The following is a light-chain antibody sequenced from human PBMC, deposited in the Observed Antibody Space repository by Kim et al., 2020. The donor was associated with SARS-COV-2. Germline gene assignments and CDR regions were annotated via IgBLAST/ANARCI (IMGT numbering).Light chain of an antibody. CDR3: QQKGT. V-gene: IGKV1-39*01. CDR2: AAS. Sequence: DIQMTQSPSSLSASVGDRVTITCRASQTITNYLNWYQQKPGRAPEVLIYAASNLQSGVPSRFSGNGSGTDFTLTISSLQPEDFATYYCQQKGTFGQGTKVDIE. J-gene: IGKJ1*01. CDR1: QTITNY.